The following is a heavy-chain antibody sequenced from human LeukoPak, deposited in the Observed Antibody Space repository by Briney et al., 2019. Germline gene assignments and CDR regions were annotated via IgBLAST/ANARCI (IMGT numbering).Heavy chain of an antibody. CDR2: ISGSGGST. Sequence: PGGSLRLSCAASGFTFSSYAMSWVRQAPGKGLEWVSAISGSGGSTYYADSVKGRFTISRDNSKDTLYLQMNSLRAEDTAVYYCAKAEGFLAAGISDYWGQGTLVTVSS. D-gene: IGHD6-13*01. CDR1: GFTFSSYA. V-gene: IGHV3-23*01. CDR3: AKAEGFLAAGISDY. J-gene: IGHJ4*02.